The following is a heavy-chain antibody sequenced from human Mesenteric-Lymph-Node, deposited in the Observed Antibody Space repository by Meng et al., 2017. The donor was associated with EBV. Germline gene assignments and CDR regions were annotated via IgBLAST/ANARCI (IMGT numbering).Heavy chain of an antibody. CDR2: ISHSGGT. D-gene: IGHD6-13*01. J-gene: IGHJ4*02. V-gene: IGHV4-59*07. Sequence: QVQLKESGPGLGKPSHTLSLTCSVSGDSISGYSWSWIRQPPGKGLEWIGYISHSGGTKYNPSLKSRVTISLDTSKNQISLKLNSVTAADTAVYYCARGEGSSSYFDYWGQGSLVTVSS. CDR3: ARGEGSSSYFDY. CDR1: GDSISGYS.